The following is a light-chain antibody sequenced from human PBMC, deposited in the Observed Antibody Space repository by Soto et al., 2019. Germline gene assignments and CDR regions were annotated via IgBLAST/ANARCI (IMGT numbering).Light chain of an antibody. CDR2: AAS. CDR3: QKYYSAPER. V-gene: IGKV1-27*01. J-gene: IGKJ1*01. Sequence: DIQMTQSPSSLSASVGDRVTITCRASQGISSYLAWYQQKPGKVPKVLIYAASTLQSGVPSRFSGSGSGTEFTLTISSLQPEDVATYYCQKYYSAPERFGQGTRV. CDR1: QGISSY.